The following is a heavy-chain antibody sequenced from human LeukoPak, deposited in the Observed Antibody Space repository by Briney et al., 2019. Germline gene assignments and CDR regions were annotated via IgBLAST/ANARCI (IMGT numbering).Heavy chain of an antibody. Sequence: GSLRLSCAASGFTFGNSWAHWVRQAPGKGLVLVSLINADGSTTSYADSVKGRFTISRDNARNTLSLEMNSLTIEDTAVYYCIVVVEPPDSDGFDVWGQGTMITVSS. CDR2: INADGSTT. CDR1: GFTFGNSW. CDR3: IVVVEPPDSDGFDV. D-gene: IGHD1-14*01. J-gene: IGHJ3*01. V-gene: IGHV3-74*01.